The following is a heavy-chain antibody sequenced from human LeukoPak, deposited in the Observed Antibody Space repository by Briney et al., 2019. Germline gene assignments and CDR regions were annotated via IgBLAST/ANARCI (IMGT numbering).Heavy chain of an antibody. V-gene: IGHV4-39*01. CDR2: INYSGST. CDR3: ARLSASGSAVDY. Sequence: PSETLSLTCAVSGGSISSSSYYWGWVRQPPGKGVEWIGSINYSGSTYRNPSLKSRVTISVDTSKNQFSLKPSSVTAADTAVYYCARLSASGSAVDYWGQGTLVTVSS. J-gene: IGHJ4*02. D-gene: IGHD3-10*01. CDR1: GGSISSSSYY.